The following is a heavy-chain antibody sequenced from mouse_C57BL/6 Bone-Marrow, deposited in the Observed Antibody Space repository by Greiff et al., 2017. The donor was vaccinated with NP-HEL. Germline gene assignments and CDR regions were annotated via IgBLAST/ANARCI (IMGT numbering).Heavy chain of an antibody. D-gene: IGHD2-1*01. V-gene: IGHV5-17*01. CDR2: ISSGSSTI. CDR1: GFTFSDYG. J-gene: IGHJ2*01. Sequence: VQLQQSGGGLVKPGGSLKLSCAASGFTFSDYGMHWVRQAPEKGLEWVAYISSGSSTIYYADTVKGRFTISRDNAKNTLFLQMTSLRSEDTAMYYCARLGGNQTSFDYWGQGTTLTVSS. CDR3: ARLGGNQTSFDY.